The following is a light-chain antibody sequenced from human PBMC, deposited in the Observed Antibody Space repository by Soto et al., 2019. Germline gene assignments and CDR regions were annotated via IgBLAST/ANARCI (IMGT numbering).Light chain of an antibody. CDR3: QSYDSSLGYV. V-gene: IGLV1-40*01. J-gene: IGLJ1*01. CDR2: GNS. CDR1: SSNIGAGYD. Sequence: QSVLTQPPSVSGAPGQRVTISCTGSSSNIGAGYDVHWYQQLPGRAPKLPIYGNSNRPSGVPDRFSGSKSGTSASLAITGLQAEDEADYYCQSYDSSLGYVFGTGTKVTVL.